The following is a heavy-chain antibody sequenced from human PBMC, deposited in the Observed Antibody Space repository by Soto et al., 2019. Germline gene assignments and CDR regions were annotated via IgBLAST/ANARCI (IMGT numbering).Heavy chain of an antibody. D-gene: IGHD6-19*01. V-gene: IGHV3-33*01. Sequence: QVQLVESGGGVVQPGRSLRLSCAASGFTFSSYGMHWVRQAPGKGLEWVAVIWYDGSNKYYADSVKGRFTISRDNSKNTLYLQMNSLRAEDTAVYYCARAGSSYSSGWYAVDYWGHGTLVTVSS. CDR3: ARAGSSYSSGWYAVDY. CDR2: IWYDGSNK. CDR1: GFTFSSYG. J-gene: IGHJ4*01.